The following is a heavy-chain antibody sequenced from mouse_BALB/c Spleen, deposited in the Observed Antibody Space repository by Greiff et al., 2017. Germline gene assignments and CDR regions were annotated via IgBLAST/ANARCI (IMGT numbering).Heavy chain of an antibody. CDR1: GYTFTSYW. CDR2: IDPSDSYT. D-gene: IGHD2-4*01. Sequence: QVQLQQSGAELVKPGASVKLSCKASGYTFTSYWMHWVKQRPGQGLEWIGEIDPSDSYTNYNQKFKGKATLTVDKSSSTAYMQLSSLTSEDSAVYYCARGTAATMTPFAYWGQGTLVTVSA. CDR3: ARGTAATMTPFAY. V-gene: IGHV1-69*02. J-gene: IGHJ3*01.